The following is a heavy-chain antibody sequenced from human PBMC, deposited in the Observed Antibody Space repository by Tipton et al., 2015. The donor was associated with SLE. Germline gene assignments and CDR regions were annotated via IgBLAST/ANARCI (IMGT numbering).Heavy chain of an antibody. D-gene: IGHD3-10*01. CDR3: ARVRRVLWLPSSFDS. CDR2: IFHSGST. V-gene: IGHV4-38-2*01. CDR1: GYSISSGYY. Sequence: TLSLTCAVSGYSISSGYYWGWIRQPPGKGLEWIGNIFHSGSTQYNPSLKSRVTISVDTSKNQFSLKMSSVTAADTAVYSCARVRRVLWLPSSFDSWGQGTLVTVSS. J-gene: IGHJ4*02.